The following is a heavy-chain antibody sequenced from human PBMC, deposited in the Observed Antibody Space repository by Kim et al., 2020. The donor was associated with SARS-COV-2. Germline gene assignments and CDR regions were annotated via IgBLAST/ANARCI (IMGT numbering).Heavy chain of an antibody. J-gene: IGHJ4*02. CDR1: GGTFSSYA. CDR2: IIPIFGTA. D-gene: IGHD1-26*01. V-gene: IGHV1-69*13. CDR3: ATESVSGSYYPFDY. Sequence: SVKVSCKASGGTFSSYAISWVRQAPGQGLEWMGGIIPIFGTANYAQKFQGRVTITADESTRTAYMELSSLRSEDTAVYYCATESVSGSYYPFDYWGQGTLVTVSS.